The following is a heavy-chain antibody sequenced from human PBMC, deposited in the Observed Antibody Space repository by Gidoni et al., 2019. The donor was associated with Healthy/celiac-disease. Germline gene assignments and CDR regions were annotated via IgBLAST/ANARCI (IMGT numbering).Heavy chain of an antibody. CDR1: GVSISSGDYY. CDR2: IDYSGST. CDR3: AREGDAFDI. V-gene: IGHV4-30-4*01. Sequence: QLQLQDSGPGLLQPSQTLSLTCTVSGVSISSGDYYWSWILHPPGKGLEWLGYIDYSGSTYYNTSHKSRVTTSVDTSKNQFSLKLSSVTAADTAVYYCAREGDAFDIWGQGTMVTVSS. J-gene: IGHJ3*02.